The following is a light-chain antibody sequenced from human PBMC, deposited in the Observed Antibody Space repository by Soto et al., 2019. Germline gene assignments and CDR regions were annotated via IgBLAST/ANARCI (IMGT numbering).Light chain of an antibody. CDR3: ASWDDRLNGVI. J-gene: IGLJ2*01. Sequence: QSVLTQPHSASGTPGQRVTISCSGSNSNIGSNTVNWYQQLPGTAPKLLIYDNNKRPSGVPGRFSDSKSGTSASLAISGLQSEDEADYYCASWDDRLNGVIFGGGTKLTV. V-gene: IGLV1-44*01. CDR1: NSNIGSNT. CDR2: DNN.